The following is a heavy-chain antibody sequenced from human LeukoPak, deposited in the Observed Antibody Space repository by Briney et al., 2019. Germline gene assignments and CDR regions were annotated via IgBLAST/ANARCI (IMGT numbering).Heavy chain of an antibody. V-gene: IGHV3-66*01. J-gene: IGHJ6*02. CDR2: IYSAGTT. D-gene: IGHD3-10*01. Sequence: GGSLRLSCAVSGFTLGSPWMHWVRQAPGKGLEWVSLIYSAGTTYYADSVKDRFTISRDNSKNTLYLQMGSLRAEDMAVYYCARGSGTHYYHYSMDVWGQGTTVTVSS. CDR1: GFTLGSPW. CDR3: ARGSGTHYYHYSMDV.